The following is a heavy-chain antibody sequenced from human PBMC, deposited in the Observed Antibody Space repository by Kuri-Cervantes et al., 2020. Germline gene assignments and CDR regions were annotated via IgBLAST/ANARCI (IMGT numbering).Heavy chain of an antibody. Sequence: SQTLSLTCAVSGVSISTYYWSWIRQSPGKGLEWIGYIYSNGGTDYNPSLKSRVTISVDTSKNQFSLKLNYVSPEDTAVYYCARDRPANFFDYWGQGTLVTVSS. J-gene: IGHJ4*02. CDR3: ARDRPANFFDY. D-gene: IGHD1-1*01. CDR2: IYSNGGT. V-gene: IGHV4-59*13. CDR1: GVSISTYY.